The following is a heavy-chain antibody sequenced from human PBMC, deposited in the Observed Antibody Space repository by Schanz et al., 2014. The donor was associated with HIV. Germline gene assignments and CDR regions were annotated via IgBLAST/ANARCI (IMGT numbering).Heavy chain of an antibody. D-gene: IGHD2-2*01. CDR1: GYTFSGYY. V-gene: IGHV1-2*02. Sequence: QVHLVQSGAEVKKPGASVKVSCKASGYTFSGYYIHWVRQAPGQGLEWMGWMNPNSGVTEDVQKFKGRVTMTRDTSISTAYMEVSRLRSDDTAVYYCARDRGSISWMGRAFDIWGQGTMVTVSS. CDR2: MNPNSGVT. J-gene: IGHJ3*02. CDR3: ARDRGSISWMGRAFDI.